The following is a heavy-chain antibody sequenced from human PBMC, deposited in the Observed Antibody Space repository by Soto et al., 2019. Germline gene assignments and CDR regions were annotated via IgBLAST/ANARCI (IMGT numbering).Heavy chain of an antibody. V-gene: IGHV3-15*07. D-gene: IGHD1-26*01. CDR3: TTDSRTTLPEIRFDY. Sequence: PGGSLRLSCAASGFPFSNAWINWVRQVPGKGLEWVGRVKSKTDGGSSDYAAPVKGRFAVSRDDSKNIVYLQMNSLKIGGTGVYYCTTDSRTTLPEIRFDYWGHGTQVTVSS. J-gene: IGHJ4*01. CDR2: VKSKTDGGSS. CDR1: GFPFSNAW.